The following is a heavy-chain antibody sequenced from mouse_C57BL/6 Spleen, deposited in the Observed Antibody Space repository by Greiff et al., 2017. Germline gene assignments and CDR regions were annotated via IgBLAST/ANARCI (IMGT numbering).Heavy chain of an antibody. CDR1: GYTFTDYN. V-gene: IGHV1-18*01. D-gene: IGHD2-4*01. CDR3: AREGAIYYDYDGYAMDY. J-gene: IGHJ4*01. CDR2: INPNNGGT. Sequence: VQLQQSGPELVKPGASVKIPCKASGYTFTDYNMDWVKQSHGKSLEWIGDINPNNGGTIYNQKFKGKATLTVDKSSSTAYMELRSLTSEDTAVYYCAREGAIYYDYDGYAMDYWGQGTSVTVSS.